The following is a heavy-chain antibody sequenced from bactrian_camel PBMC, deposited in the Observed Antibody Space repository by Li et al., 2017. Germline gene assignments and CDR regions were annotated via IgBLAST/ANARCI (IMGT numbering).Heavy chain of an antibody. CDR3: AAEPAERWEECGYEYNY. J-gene: IGHJ4*01. Sequence: HVQLVESGGDSVQPGGSLTLSCAASGDTQIHYCMAWFRQGPGKEREVIASIYTGGSYIYYVDSVKGRFTISQDNAKNTMYLEMNALRPEDTAKYFCAAEPAERWEECGYEYNYWGQGTQVTVS. CDR2: IYTGGSYI. D-gene: IGHD7*01. CDR1: GDTQIHYC. V-gene: IGHV3S1*01.